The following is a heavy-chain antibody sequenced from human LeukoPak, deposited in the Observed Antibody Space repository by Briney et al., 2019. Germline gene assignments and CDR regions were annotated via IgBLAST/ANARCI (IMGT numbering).Heavy chain of an antibody. CDR1: GFTFSSYG. Sequence: GGSLRLSCAASGFTFSSYGMHWVRQAPGKGLEWVAVISYDGSNKYYADSVKGRFTISRDNSKNTLYLQMNSLRAEDTAVYYCARSARPRNDILTGYLLNWGQGTLVTVSS. CDR3: ARSARPRNDILTGYLLN. J-gene: IGHJ4*02. D-gene: IGHD3-9*01. V-gene: IGHV3-30*03. CDR2: ISYDGSNK.